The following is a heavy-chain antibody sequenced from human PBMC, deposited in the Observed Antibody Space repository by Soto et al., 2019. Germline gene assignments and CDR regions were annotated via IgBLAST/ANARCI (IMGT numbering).Heavy chain of an antibody. V-gene: IGHV4-34*01. CDR1: GGSFSTYY. CDR3: ARGGSNDGQVAFDI. J-gene: IGHJ3*02. D-gene: IGHD1-26*01. CDR2: INHSGNN. Sequence: PSETLSLTCVVSGGSFSTYYYNWIRQSPGKGLEWIGEINHSGNNNYSPSLKSRVTMSLDTSKNQFSLKLTSVTAADTAVDYCARGGSNDGQVAFDIWGQGTRVTVS.